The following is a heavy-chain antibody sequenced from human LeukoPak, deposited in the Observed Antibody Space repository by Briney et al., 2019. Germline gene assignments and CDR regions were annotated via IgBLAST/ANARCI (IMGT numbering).Heavy chain of an antibody. V-gene: IGHV3-23*01. D-gene: IGHD6-19*01. J-gene: IGHJ4*02. CDR3: AKRYSSAWYFFDY. CDR2: ISGSGGNT. Sequence: PGGSLRLSCAASGFTFSSYGMSWVRQAPGKGLERVSAISGSGGNTYYADSVKGRFTISRDNSKNTLYLQMNSLRAEDTAVYYCAKRYSSAWYFFDYWGQGTLVTVSS. CDR1: GFTFSSYG.